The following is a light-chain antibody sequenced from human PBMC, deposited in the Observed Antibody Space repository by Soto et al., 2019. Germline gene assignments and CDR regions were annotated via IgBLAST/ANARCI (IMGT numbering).Light chain of an antibody. J-gene: IGKJ3*01. V-gene: IGKV1-27*01. Sequence: DIQMTQSPTSLSASVGDRVTITCRASQDIRNFVAWYQQKPGKAPKLLIYAATTFQSGVPSRLSGSGSGTDFTLTINSLQPEDVATYSCQKYSSVPVFGPGTKVEIK. CDR3: QKYSSVPV. CDR2: AAT. CDR1: QDIRNF.